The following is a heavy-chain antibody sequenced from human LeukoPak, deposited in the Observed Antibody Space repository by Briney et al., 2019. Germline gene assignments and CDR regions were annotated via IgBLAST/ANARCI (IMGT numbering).Heavy chain of an antibody. CDR1: GFIFSGSD. J-gene: IGHJ4*02. Sequence: GGSLRLSCAPSGFIFSGSDIHWVRQASGRGLEWVGRIRTNLRNSATAYAASVKGRFTISRDDSGDTAYLQMNSLKTEDTAVYYCTTYISGHYWGQGTLVTVSS. D-gene: IGHD1-20*01. V-gene: IGHV3-73*01. CDR3: TTYISGHY. CDR2: IRTNLRNSAT.